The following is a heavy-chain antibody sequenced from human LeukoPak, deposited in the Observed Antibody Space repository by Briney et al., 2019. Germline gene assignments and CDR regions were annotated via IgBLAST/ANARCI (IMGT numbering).Heavy chain of an antibody. CDR2: INPSGGST. CDR3: AGQRRFLEWLGGNWFDP. J-gene: IGHJ5*02. D-gene: IGHD3-3*01. V-gene: IGHV1-46*01. Sequence: ASVKVSCKASGYTFTSYYMHWVRQAPGQGLEWMGIINPSGGSTSYAQKFQGRVTMTRDTSTSTVYMELSSLRSEDTAVYYCAGQRRFLEWLGGNWFDPWGQGTLVTVSS. CDR1: GYTFTSYY.